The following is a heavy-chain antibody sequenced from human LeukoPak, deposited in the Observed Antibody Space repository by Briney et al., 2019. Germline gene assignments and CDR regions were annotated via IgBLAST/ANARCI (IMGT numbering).Heavy chain of an antibody. CDR3: ARKYCSTTSCLFDN. J-gene: IGHJ4*02. V-gene: IGHV3-69-1*02. CDR1: GFTFSSYT. D-gene: IGHD2-2*01. CDR2: ISPGGTM. Sequence: GGSLRLSCAASGFTFSSYTMNWIRQAPGKGLEWVSSISPGGTMYYADSVKGRFTISRDNAKNSLYLQMNSLRAEDTAVYYCARKYCSTTSCLFDNWGQGTLVTVSS.